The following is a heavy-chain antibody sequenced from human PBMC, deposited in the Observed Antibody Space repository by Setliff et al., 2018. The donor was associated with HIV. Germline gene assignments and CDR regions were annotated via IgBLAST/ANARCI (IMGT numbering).Heavy chain of an antibody. D-gene: IGHD3-9*01. CDR3: ARENYDILTGYYDY. CDR1: GFTFNNYG. Sequence: GGSLRLSCVASGFTFNNYGMHWVRQAPGRGLEWVAVISYDGSKKYYADSMKGRFTISRDNSKNTLYLQMNSLRAEDTAVYYCARENYDILTGYYDYWGQGALVTVSS. CDR2: ISYDGSKK. V-gene: IGHV3-30*03. J-gene: IGHJ4*02.